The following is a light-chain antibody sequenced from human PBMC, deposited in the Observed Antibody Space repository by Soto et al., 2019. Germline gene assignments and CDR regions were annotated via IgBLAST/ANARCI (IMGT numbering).Light chain of an antibody. CDR2: GAS. Sequence: EIVLTQSPATLSLSPGERATLSCRASHSGSSNYLAWYQQKPGQAPRLLMYGASSRATGIPARVSGSGSGTDFTLTISRVEPEDFGVYYCQQYSSSQYTFGQGTKLAIK. V-gene: IGKV3-20*01. CDR3: QQYSSSQYT. CDR1: HSGSSNY. J-gene: IGKJ2*01.